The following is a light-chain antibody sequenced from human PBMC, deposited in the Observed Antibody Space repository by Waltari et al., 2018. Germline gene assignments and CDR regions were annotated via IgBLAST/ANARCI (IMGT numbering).Light chain of an antibody. V-gene: IGLV10-54*04. CDR2: RNN. CDR1: SNNVGNQE. J-gene: IGLJ3*02. CDR3: SAWDSGLTVWV. Sequence: QAGLTQPPSVSTDLRQTATLTCTGNSNNVGNQEDAWLQQHQGRPPKLVSYRNNTRPSGISERFSASRSGNTASLTITELQPEDEADYYCSAWDSGLTVWVFGGGTKLTVL.